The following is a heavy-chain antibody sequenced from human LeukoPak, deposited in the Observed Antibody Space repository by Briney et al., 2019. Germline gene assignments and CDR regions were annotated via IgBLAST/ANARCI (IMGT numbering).Heavy chain of an antibody. CDR1: GGSISSGGYY. Sequence: SQTLSLTCTVSGGSISSGGYYWSWIRQHPGKGLEWIGYIYYSGSTYYNPSLKSRVTISVDTSKNQFSLKLSSVTAADTAVYYCARDRQNYDFWSGYYNAYYYGMDVWGQGTTVTVSS. J-gene: IGHJ6*02. CDR2: IYYSGST. D-gene: IGHD3-3*01. V-gene: IGHV4-31*03. CDR3: ARDRQNYDFWSGYYNAYYYGMDV.